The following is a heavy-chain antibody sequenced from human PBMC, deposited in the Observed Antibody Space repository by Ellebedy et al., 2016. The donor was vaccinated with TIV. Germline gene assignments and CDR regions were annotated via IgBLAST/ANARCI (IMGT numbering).Heavy chain of an antibody. CDR2: IKQDGSEK. J-gene: IGHJ4*02. D-gene: IGHD3-22*01. V-gene: IGHV3-7*01. CDR1: GFSFSIYW. CDR3: ARDVDSSGYYTVLY. Sequence: PGGSLRLSCAASGFSFSIYWMSWVRQAPGKGLECVANIKQDGSEKSYVDSVKGRFTISRDNAKNSLYLQMNSLRAEDTAVYYCARDVDSSGYYTVLYWGQGTLVTVSS.